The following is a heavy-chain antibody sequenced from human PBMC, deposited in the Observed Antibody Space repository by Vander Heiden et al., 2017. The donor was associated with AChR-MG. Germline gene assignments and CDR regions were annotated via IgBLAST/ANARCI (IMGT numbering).Heavy chain of an antibody. D-gene: IGHD1-20*01. J-gene: IGHJ4*02. Sequence: EVQLLESGGGLVQPGGSLRLSCAASGFTFSTYAMSWVRQAPGKGLEWVSSISGSGGSTYFADSVKGRFTISRDNSKNTLSLQMNSLRAEDTAVYYCAKAVLTSYIFDYWGQGTLVTVSS. CDR2: ISGSGGST. CDR3: AKAVLTSYIFDY. CDR1: GFTFSTYA. V-gene: IGHV3-23*01.